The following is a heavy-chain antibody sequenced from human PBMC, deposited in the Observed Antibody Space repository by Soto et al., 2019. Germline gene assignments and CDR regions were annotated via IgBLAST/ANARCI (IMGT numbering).Heavy chain of an antibody. CDR2: IIPIFGTA. J-gene: IGHJ6*02. Sequence: ASVKVSCKASGGTFSSYAISWVRQAPGQGLEWMGGIIPIFGTANYAQKFQGRVTITADGSTSTAYMELSSLRSEDTAVYYCARDGAMDYYYYYGMDVWGQGTTVTVSS. D-gene: IGHD2-8*01. V-gene: IGHV1-69*13. CDR1: GGTFSSYA. CDR3: ARDGAMDYYYYYGMDV.